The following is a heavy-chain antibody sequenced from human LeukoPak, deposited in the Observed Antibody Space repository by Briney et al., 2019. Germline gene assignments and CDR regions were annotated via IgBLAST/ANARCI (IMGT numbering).Heavy chain of an antibody. CDR3: ARDGYDFWSGYLY. D-gene: IGHD3-3*01. V-gene: IGHV4-38-2*02. J-gene: IGHJ4*02. CDR1: GYSISSGYY. CDR2: IYHSGST. Sequence: SETLSLTCTVSGYSISSGYYWGWIRQPPGKGLEWIGSIYHSGSTYYNPSLKSRVTISVNTSKNQFSLKLSSVTAADTAVYYCARDGYDFWSGYLYWGQGTLVTVST.